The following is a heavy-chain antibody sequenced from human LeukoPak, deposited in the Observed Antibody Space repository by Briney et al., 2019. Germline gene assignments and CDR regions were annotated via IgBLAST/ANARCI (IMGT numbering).Heavy chain of an antibody. J-gene: IGHJ4*02. CDR2: IYSGGST. Sequence: GGSLRLSCAASEFSVGSNYMTWVRQAPGKGLEWVSLIYSGGSTYYADSVKGRFTISRDNSKNTLYLQMNSLRAEDTAVYYCARDLSGVTGYTYGRGIDYWGQGTLVTVSS. CDR1: EFSVGSNY. CDR3: ARDLSGVTGYTYGRGIDY. D-gene: IGHD5-18*01. V-gene: IGHV3-66*01.